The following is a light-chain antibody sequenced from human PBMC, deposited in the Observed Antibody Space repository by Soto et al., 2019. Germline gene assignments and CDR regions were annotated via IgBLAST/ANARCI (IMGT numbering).Light chain of an antibody. CDR3: QQYYTALLT. Sequence: DIVMTQSPDSLAVSLGERATINCKSSQSVLYSSKNQNDLGWYQQKPGQPPKLLIYWASTRESGVPDRFSGSGSETDFTLTISSLQAEDAAVYYCQQYYTALLTFGGGTKVEI. CDR1: QSVLYSSKNQND. V-gene: IGKV4-1*01. J-gene: IGKJ4*01. CDR2: WAS.